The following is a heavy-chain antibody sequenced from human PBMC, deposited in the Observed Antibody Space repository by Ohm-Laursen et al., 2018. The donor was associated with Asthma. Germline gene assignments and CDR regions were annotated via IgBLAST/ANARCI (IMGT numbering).Heavy chain of an antibody. V-gene: IGHV4-31*03. CDR3: ARGVDYYDSSGVYFDY. CDR1: GGSISSGGYY. D-gene: IGHD3-22*01. J-gene: IGHJ4*02. CDR2: IYYSGST. Sequence: TLSLTCTVSGGSISSGGYYWSWIRQHPGKGLEWIGYIYYSGSTYYNPSLKSRVTISVDTSKNQFSLKLSSVTAADTAVYYCARGVDYYDSSGVYFDYWGQGTLVTVSS.